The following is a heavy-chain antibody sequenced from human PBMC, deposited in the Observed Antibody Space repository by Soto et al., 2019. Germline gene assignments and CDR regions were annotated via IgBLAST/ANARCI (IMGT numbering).Heavy chain of an antibody. J-gene: IGHJ4*02. D-gene: IGHD3-16*02. CDR2: IITIFGTA. Sequence: QVQLVQSGAEVKKPGSSVKVSCKASGGTFSSYAISWVRQAPGQGLEWMGGIITIFGTANYAQKFQGRVTITQDQSTSTDYQELSRLRSEDTAVYYCTRGRDEEGMITFGGVIVWGQGTLVTVSS. CDR1: GGTFSSYA. CDR3: TRGRDEEGMITFGGVIV. V-gene: IGHV1-69*01.